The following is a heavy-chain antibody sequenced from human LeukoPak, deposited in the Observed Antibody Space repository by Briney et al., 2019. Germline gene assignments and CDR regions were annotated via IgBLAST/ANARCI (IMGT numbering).Heavy chain of an antibody. CDR1: GYTFTSYD. J-gene: IGHJ6*03. CDR2: MNPNSGNT. CDR3: ARASRWFGELLGVFYYYYMDV. V-gene: IGHV1-8*03. D-gene: IGHD3-10*01. Sequence: VASVKVSCKASGYTFTSYDINWVRQATGQGLEWMGWMNPNSGNTGYAQKFQGRVTITRNTSISTAYMELSSLRSEDTAVYYCARASRWFGELLGVFYYYYMDVWGKGTTVTVSS.